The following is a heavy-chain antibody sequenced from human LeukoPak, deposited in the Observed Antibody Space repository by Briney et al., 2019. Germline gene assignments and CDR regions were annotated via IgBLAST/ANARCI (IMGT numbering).Heavy chain of an antibody. J-gene: IGHJ4*02. CDR2: VNADGGNT. CDR3: TKRVKYGGTWDHFAD. CDR1: GFTFDNYR. D-gene: IGHD1-26*01. Sequence: GGSLRLSYASSGFTFDNYRMRLVRQAPGKGLEWVSSVNADGGNTYYADSVKGRFTISRDNSKSTLILQMNSLIVEDTALYYCTKRVKYGGTWDHFADWGQGTLVTVSS. V-gene: IGHV3-23*01.